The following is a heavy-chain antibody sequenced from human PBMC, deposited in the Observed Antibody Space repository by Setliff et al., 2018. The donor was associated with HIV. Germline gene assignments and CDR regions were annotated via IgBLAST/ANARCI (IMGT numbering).Heavy chain of an antibody. D-gene: IGHD5-12*01. CDR2: INYRGVT. CDR1: GGSISTYY. V-gene: IGHV4-59*01. J-gene: IGHJ3*01. Sequence: SETLSLTCTVSGGSISTYYWNWIRQSPGAGLEWIGDINYRGVTYYNPSLKSRVTFSLDTSKNQFSLTLTSVTAADTAVYYCARDSNPAGSPGYEYARRGAFDLWGPGTPVTVSS. CDR3: ARDSNPAGSPGYEYARRGAFDL.